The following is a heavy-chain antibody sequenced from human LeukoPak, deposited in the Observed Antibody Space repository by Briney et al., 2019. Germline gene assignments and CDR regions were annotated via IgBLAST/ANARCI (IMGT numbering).Heavy chain of an antibody. CDR3: ARRYHYYGSGSYFNWFDP. CDR1: GGSISSSSYY. CDR2: IYYSGST. D-gene: IGHD3-10*01. Sequence: PSETLSLTCTVSGGSISSSSYYWGWIRQPPGKGLEWIGSIYYSGSTYYNPSLKSRATISVDTSKNQFSLKLSSVTAADTAVYYCARRYHYYGSGSYFNWFDPWGQGTLVTVSS. J-gene: IGHJ5*02. V-gene: IGHV4-39*01.